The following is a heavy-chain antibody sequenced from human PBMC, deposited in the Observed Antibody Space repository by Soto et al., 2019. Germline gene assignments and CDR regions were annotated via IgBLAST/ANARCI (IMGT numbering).Heavy chain of an antibody. D-gene: IGHD3-22*01. CDR3: ARDLLDGSGCLREDYYDGMYV. J-gene: IGHJ6*02. V-gene: IGHV3-21*01. CDR2: ISSSSSYI. Sequence: GGSLRLSCAASGFTFSSYSMNWVRQAPGKGLEWVSSISSSSSYIYYADSVKGRFTISRDNAKNPLYLQMNSLRAEDTAVYYCARDLLDGSGCLREDYYDGMYVWGQGTTVTVSS. CDR1: GFTFSSYS.